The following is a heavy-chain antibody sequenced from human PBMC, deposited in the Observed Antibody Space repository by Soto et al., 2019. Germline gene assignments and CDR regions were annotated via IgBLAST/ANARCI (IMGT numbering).Heavy chain of an antibody. CDR2: IIPIFDTA. Sequence: QVQLVQSGAEFRKPGSSVKVSCKASGGTFSDYTINWVRQTPGQRLEWMGGIIPIFDTANYAEKFQGRVTITADESTRTSFMEVSSLRSEDTAVYYCARNGTLTGYSYGMDVWGQGTMVTVSS. V-gene: IGHV1-69*01. J-gene: IGHJ6*02. D-gene: IGHD1-1*01. CDR3: ARNGTLTGYSYGMDV. CDR1: GGTFSDYT.